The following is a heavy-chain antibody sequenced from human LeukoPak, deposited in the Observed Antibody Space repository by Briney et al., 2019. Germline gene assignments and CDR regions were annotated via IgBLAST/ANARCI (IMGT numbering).Heavy chain of an antibody. CDR1: GYTFTGYY. V-gene: IGHV1-2*04. J-gene: IGHJ6*02. CDR2: INPNSGGT. CDR3: ARDYRGYFDSRYYYYGMDV. D-gene: IGHD3-9*01. Sequence: ASVKVSCKASGYTFTGYYMHWVRQAPGQGLEWMGWINPNSGGTNYAQKFQGWVTMTRDTSISTAYMELSRLRSDDTAVYYCARDYRGYFDSRYYYYGMDVWGQGTTVTVSS.